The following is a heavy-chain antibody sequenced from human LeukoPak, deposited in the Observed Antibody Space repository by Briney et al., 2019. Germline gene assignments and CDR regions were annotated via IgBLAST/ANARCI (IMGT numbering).Heavy chain of an antibody. CDR2: IIPIFGTA. Sequence: ASVKVSCKASGGTFSSYAISWVRQAPGQGLEWMGGIIPIFGTANYAQKFQGRVTITTDESTSTAYMELSSLRSEDTAVYYCGSCIAAAGSPYYYYYYMDVWGKGTTVTVSS. CDR3: GSCIAAAGSPYYYYYYMDV. J-gene: IGHJ6*03. V-gene: IGHV1-69*05. D-gene: IGHD6-13*01. CDR1: GGTFSSYA.